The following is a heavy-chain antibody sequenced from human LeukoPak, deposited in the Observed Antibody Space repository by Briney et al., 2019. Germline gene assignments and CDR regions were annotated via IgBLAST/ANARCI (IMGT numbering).Heavy chain of an antibody. V-gene: IGHV3-48*04. Sequence: PGGSLRLSCAASGFTFSSYSMNWVRQAPGKGLEWVSYISSSSSAIYYADSLRGRFTISRDNAKTSLYLQMNSLRAEDTAVYYCARVIGRYGDGAYWGRGTLVSVS. CDR1: GFTFSSYS. CDR3: ARVIGRYGDGAY. D-gene: IGHD3-16*01. CDR2: ISSSSSAI. J-gene: IGHJ4*02.